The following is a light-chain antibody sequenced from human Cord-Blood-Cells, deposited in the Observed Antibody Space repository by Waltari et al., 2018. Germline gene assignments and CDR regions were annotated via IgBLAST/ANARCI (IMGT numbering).Light chain of an antibody. Sequence: QSVLTQPPSASGTPGQRVTISCSGSSSNIGSNTVNWYQQPPGTAPKLLIYSNNQRPSGVPDRFSGSKSGTSASLAISWVQSEDEADYYCAAWDDSLNGPVFGGGTKLTVL. CDR1: SSNIGSNT. CDR2: SNN. V-gene: IGLV1-44*01. CDR3: AAWDDSLNGPV. J-gene: IGLJ3*02.